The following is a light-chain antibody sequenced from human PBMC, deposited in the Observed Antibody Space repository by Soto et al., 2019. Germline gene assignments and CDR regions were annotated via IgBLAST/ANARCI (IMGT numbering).Light chain of an antibody. V-gene: IGKV1-39*01. CDR3: QQFGTSPPKT. CDR1: QSISNY. J-gene: IGKJ2*01. CDR2: AAS. Sequence: DIQMTQSPSSLSASVGDRVTITCRTSQSISNYLNWYQQKPGKAPKSLIYAASSLQSGVPSRFSGSGSGTDFTLTISRVEPEDFGVYYCQQFGTSPPKTFGQGTKLEI.